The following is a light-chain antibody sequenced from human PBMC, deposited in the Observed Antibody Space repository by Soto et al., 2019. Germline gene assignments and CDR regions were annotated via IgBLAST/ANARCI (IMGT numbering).Light chain of an antibody. CDR2: DVN. V-gene: IGLV2-14*03. CDR1: SSDVGGSDF. CDR3: SSYTTGNTPYV. J-gene: IGLJ1*01. Sequence: QSALTQPASVSGSPGQSIAISCTGTSSDVGGSDFVSWYQHHPGKAPKLIIHDVNNQPSGVSARFSGFKSGNTASLTISGLQAEDEADYFCSSYTTGNTPYVFGAGTKLTVL.